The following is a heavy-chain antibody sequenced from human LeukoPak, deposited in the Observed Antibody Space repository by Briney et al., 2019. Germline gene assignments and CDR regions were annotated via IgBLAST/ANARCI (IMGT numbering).Heavy chain of an antibody. CDR1: SGSIIRYH. Sequence: PSETLSLTCSVSSGSIIRYHWSWIRQPAGKGLEWMGRLGTSGSPNYNPSLKSRVTMSVDTSKNQLSLKLSSVTGADTAVYYCARTRDTALNYFDVWGRGTLVTVSS. CDR2: LGTSGSP. V-gene: IGHV4-4*07. D-gene: IGHD5-18*01. CDR3: ARTRDTALNYFDV. J-gene: IGHJ2*01.